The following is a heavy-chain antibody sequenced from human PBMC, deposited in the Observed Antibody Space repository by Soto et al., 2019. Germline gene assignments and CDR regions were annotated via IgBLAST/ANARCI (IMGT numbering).Heavy chain of an antibody. D-gene: IGHD1-26*01. V-gene: IGHV4-59*01. J-gene: IGHJ5*02. Sequence: SETLSLTCTVSGGSISSYHWSWIRQSPGKGLEWIGYVFYTGSTKYNPALKRRVTISVDTSKNQFSLKLSSVSAADTGLYYCARSYSGTFYGYDTWGQGILVTV. CDR2: VFYTGST. CDR3: ARSYSGTFYGYDT. CDR1: GGSISSYH.